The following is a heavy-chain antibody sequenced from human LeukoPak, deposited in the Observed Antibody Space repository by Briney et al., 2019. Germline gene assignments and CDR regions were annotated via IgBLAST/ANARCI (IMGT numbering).Heavy chain of an antibody. CDR2: ISAYKGNT. CDR3: ARVAGYCSSTSCRNYYYYYMDV. D-gene: IGHD2-2*01. V-gene: IGHV1-18*01. CDR1: GYTFTSYG. J-gene: IGHJ6*03. Sequence: GASVKVSCKASGYTFTSYGISWVRQAPGQGLEWMGWISAYKGNTNYAQKLQGRVTMTTDTSTSTAYMELRSLRSDDTAVYYCARVAGYCSSTSCRNYYYYYMDVWGKGTTVTVSS.